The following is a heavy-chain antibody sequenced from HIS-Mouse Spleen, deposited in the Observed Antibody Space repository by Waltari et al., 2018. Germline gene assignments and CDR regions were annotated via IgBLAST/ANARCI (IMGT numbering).Heavy chain of an antibody. Sequence: QVQLQQWGAGLLKPSETLSLTCAVYGGSFSGYYWSWIRQPPGKGLEWIGESNHSGSTNYNPSLKRRVTRAVDTSKNQFSLKLSSVTAADTAVYYCARGTYYYGSGSLSFDYWGQGTLVTVSS. V-gene: IGHV4-34*01. CDR1: GGSFSGYY. J-gene: IGHJ4*02. CDR3: ARGTYYYGSGSLSFDY. D-gene: IGHD3-10*01. CDR2: SNHSGST.